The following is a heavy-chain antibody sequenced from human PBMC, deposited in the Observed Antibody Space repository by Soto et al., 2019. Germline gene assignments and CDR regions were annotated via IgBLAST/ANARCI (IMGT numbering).Heavy chain of an antibody. J-gene: IGHJ4*02. V-gene: IGHV3-23*01. CDR3: AKGVRASRGYHDY. CDR1: GFTFSSYA. D-gene: IGHD3-22*01. CDR2: ISGSGGST. Sequence: EVQLLESGGGLVQPGGSLRLSCAASGFTFSSYAMSWVRQAPGKGLEWVSAISGSGGSTYYADSVKGRFTISRDNSKNTLYLQMNSLRAEYTAVYYCAKGVRASRGYHDYWGQGTLVTVSS.